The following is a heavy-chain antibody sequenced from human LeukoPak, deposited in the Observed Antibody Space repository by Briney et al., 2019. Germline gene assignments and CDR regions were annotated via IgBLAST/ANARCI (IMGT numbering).Heavy chain of an antibody. D-gene: IGHD3-22*01. Sequence: ASVKVSCRASGYTFTSYDINWVRQATGQGLEWMGWMNPNSGNTGYAQKFQGRVTMTSNTSISTASMELSSLRSDDTAVYYCARGPYSSGSYFFDYWGQGILSPSPQ. V-gene: IGHV1-8*01. J-gene: IGHJ4*02. CDR3: ARGPYSSGSYFFDY. CDR1: GYTFTSYD. CDR2: MNPNSGNT.